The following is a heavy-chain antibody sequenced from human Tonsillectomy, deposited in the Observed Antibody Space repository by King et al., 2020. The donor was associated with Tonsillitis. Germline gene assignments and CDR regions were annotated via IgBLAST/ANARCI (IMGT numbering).Heavy chain of an antibody. V-gene: IGHV3-7*03. J-gene: IGHJ4*02. D-gene: IGHD1-26*01. CDR3: ARPPPYSGSQYYSDY. CDR2: IKKDGSET. CDR1: GFTFSSYW. Sequence: VQLVESGGGLVQPGGSLRLSCAASGFTFSSYWMTWVRQAPGKGLEWVANIKKDGSETYYVNSVKGRFTISRDNAKNSLYLQMSSLRGEDTAVYYCARPPPYSGSQYYSDYWGQGTLVTVSS.